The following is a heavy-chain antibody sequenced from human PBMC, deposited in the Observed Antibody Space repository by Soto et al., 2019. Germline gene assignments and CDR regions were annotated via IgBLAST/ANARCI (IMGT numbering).Heavy chain of an antibody. CDR3: AKDPYCSSISCYAGNFYY. CDR2: ISDSGGTT. J-gene: IGHJ4*02. D-gene: IGHD2-2*01. Sequence: GGSLRLSCAASGFTFSNYPMSWVRQAPGKGLEWVSYISDSGGTTYYADSVKGRFTISRDNSKNTLYLQMNSLRAEDTAVYYCAKDPYCSSISCYAGNFYYWGQGALVTVSS. CDR1: GFTFSNYP. V-gene: IGHV3-23*01.